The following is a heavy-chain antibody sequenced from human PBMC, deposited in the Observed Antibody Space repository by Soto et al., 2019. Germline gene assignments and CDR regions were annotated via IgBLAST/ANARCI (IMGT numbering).Heavy chain of an antibody. CDR3: ARDRYFYDSAGYYRTLDS. D-gene: IGHD3-22*01. J-gene: IGHJ5*01. CDR1: GGSFKNDY. CDR2: IFHGGIT. Sequence: SETRSLTCTISGGSFKNDYWTWIRQSPGKGLEWIGYIFHGGITDYNPSVKSRVTISIDKSKNLFSLKLTSVTAADTAVYYCARDRYFYDSAGYYRTLDSWGQGILVT. V-gene: IGHV4-59*01.